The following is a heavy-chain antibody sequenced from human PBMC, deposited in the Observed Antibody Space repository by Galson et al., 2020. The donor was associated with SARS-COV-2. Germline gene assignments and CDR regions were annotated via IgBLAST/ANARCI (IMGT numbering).Heavy chain of an antibody. CDR3: ARGRYCSSTSCHYYWYFDL. J-gene: IGHJ2*01. Sequence: GGSLRLSCAASGFTFSDHYMDWVRQAPGKGLEWVGRTRNKANSYTTEYAASVKGRFTISRDDSKNSLYLQMNSLKTEDTAVYYCARGRYCSSTSCHYYWYFDLWGRGTLVTVSS. CDR1: GFTFSDHY. V-gene: IGHV3-72*01. CDR2: TRNKANSYTT. D-gene: IGHD2-2*01.